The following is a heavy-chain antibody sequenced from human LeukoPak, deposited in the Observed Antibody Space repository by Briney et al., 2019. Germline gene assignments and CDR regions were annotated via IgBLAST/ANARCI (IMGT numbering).Heavy chain of an antibody. Sequence: GGSLRRSCAASGFSFSSFAMTWVRQAPGKGLGWVSGIIDTGGATYYADSVKGRFTIYRDNSKNTLFLQMNRRRAEDTAVYYCAKFNGHPTTNYYMDVWGEGTTVTVSS. V-gene: IGHV3-23*01. CDR3: AKFNGHPTTNYYMDV. J-gene: IGHJ6*04. CDR2: IIDTGGAT. CDR1: GFSFSSFA. D-gene: IGHD3-10*01.